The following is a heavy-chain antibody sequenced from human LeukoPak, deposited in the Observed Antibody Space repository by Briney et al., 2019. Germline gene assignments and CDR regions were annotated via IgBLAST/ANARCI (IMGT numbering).Heavy chain of an antibody. CDR2: ISAYNGNT. D-gene: IGHD3-10*01. CDR3: ARAYCYYGSEIDY. J-gene: IGHJ4*02. Sequence: GSVKVSCKASGYTFTSYGIRWVRQAPGQGREGMGWISAYNGNTNYAQKLQGRVTMTTHTSTSTAYMELRSLRSDDTAVYYCARAYCYYGSEIDYWGQGTLVTVSS. V-gene: IGHV1-18*01. CDR1: GYTFTSYG.